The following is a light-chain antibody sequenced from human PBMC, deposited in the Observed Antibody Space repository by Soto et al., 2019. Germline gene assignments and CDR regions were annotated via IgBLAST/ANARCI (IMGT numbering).Light chain of an antibody. CDR3: QHFT. V-gene: IGKV1-5*01. Sequence: DIHMSQSPSTLSASVRDRVTITCRASQSISSWLAWYQQKPGKTPKLLIYDASSLESGVPSRFSGSGSGTEFTLTISSLQPDDFATYYCQHFTFGQGTKVDI. J-gene: IGKJ2*01. CDR2: DAS. CDR1: QSISSW.